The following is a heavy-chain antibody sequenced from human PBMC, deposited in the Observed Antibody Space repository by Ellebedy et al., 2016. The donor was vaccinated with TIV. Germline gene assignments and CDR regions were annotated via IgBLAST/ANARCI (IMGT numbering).Heavy chain of an antibody. V-gene: IGHV3-64*04. CDR3: ARAKFEYFDSSGAFDF. Sequence: GESLKISCAASGFIFSSYATHWVRQAPGKGLEYVSAINSNGGSTYYADSVKGRFTISRDNAKNSLYLQMNSLRAEDTAVFYCARAKFEYFDSSGAFDFWGQGTLVTVSS. CDR1: GFIFSSYA. CDR2: INSNGGST. D-gene: IGHD3-22*01. J-gene: IGHJ4*02.